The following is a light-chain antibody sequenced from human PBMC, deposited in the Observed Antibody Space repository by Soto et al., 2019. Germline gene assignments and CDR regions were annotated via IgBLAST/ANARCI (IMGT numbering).Light chain of an antibody. CDR1: QSVSSN. Sequence: EIVMTQSPATLSVSPGERATLYCRASQSVSSNLAWYQQKPGQAPRLLIYGASTRATGIPARFSGSGSGTDFTLTISSLQSEDFAVYYCQQYNNWPFTFGPGTKVDIK. V-gene: IGKV3-15*01. CDR3: QQYNNWPFT. CDR2: GAS. J-gene: IGKJ3*01.